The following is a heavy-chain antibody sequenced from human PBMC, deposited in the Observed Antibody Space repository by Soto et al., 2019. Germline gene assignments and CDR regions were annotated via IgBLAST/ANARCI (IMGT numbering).Heavy chain of an antibody. CDR3: AREWFGSGSYYNGLPQDDAFDI. CDR2: ISSSSSTI. Sequence: GGSLRLSCAASGFTFSSYSMNWVRQAPGKGLEWVSYISSSSSTIYYADSVKGRFTISRDNAKNSLYLQMNSLRAEDTAVYYCAREWFGSGSYYNGLPQDDAFDIWGQGTWSPSPQ. CDR1: GFTFSSYS. J-gene: IGHJ3*02. D-gene: IGHD3-10*01. V-gene: IGHV3-48*01.